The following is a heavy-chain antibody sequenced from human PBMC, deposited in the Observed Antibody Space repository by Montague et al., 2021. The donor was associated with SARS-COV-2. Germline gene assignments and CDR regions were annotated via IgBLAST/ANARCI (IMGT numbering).Heavy chain of an antibody. D-gene: IGHD3-3*01. V-gene: IGHV4-61*02. J-gene: IGHJ4*02. Sequence: TLSLTCTVSGGSISSGSYYWSWIRQPAGKGLEWIVRIYTSGSTNYNPSLKSRVTISVDTSKNQFSLKLSSVTAADTAVYYCAREGGITIFGVVILYYFDYWGQGTLVTVSS. CDR3: AREGGITIFGVVILYYFDY. CDR2: IYTSGST. CDR1: GGSISSGSYY.